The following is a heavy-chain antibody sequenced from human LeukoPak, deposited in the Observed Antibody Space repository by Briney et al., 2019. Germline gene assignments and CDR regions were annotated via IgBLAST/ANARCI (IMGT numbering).Heavy chain of an antibody. V-gene: IGHV4-4*07. CDR1: GGSISSYY. D-gene: IGHD1-26*01. CDR2: IYNSWTT. CDR3: ARVPRGSTVGTLPYFYYCMDV. Sequence: SETLSLTCTVSGGSISSYYWSWIRQPAGKGLEWIGRIYNSWTTNYNPSLKSRVTISVDTSKNQFSLKLSSVTAADTAVYYCARVPRGSTVGTLPYFYYCMDVWGKGTTVIVSS. J-gene: IGHJ6*03.